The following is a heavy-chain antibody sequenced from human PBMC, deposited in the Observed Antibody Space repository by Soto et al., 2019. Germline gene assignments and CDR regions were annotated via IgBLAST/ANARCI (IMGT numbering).Heavy chain of an antibody. V-gene: IGHV3-33*01. D-gene: IGHD6-19*01. CDR2: IWYDGSNK. CDR3: ARDGQSLAPYALDV. J-gene: IGHJ6*02. CDR1: GFTFRSHA. Sequence: QVQVVESGGGVVQPGRSLRLSCTASGFTFRSHAMHWFRQAPGKGLEWVAQIWYDGSNKYYADSVKGRFTISRDNSKNTLYVQMDSLRVEDTAVYYCARDGQSLAPYALDVWGQGTSVTVS.